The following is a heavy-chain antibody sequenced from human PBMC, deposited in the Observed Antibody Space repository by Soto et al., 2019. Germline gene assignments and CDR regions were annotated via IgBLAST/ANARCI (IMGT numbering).Heavy chain of an antibody. CDR2: IDPSDSQT. J-gene: IGHJ4*02. CDR3: ARQIYDSDTGPNFQYYFDS. D-gene: IGHD3-22*01. CDR1: GYSFAGYW. Sequence: GESLKISCKGSGYSFAGYWITWVRQKPGKGLEWMGRIDPSDSQTYYSPSFRGHVTISVTKSITTVFLQWSSLRASDTAMYYCARQIYDSDTGPNFQYYFDSWGQGTPVTGSS. V-gene: IGHV5-10-1*01.